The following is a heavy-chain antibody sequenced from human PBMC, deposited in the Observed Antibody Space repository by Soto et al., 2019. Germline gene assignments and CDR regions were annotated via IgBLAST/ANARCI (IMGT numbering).Heavy chain of an antibody. CDR2: ISHSVTT. CDR1: GGSINNSNG. D-gene: IGHD6-19*01. V-gene: IGHV4-4*02. J-gene: IGHJ4*02. CDR3: GRDCNGWDPLCV. Sequence: QVRLQESGPGLVKPSEPLSLTCDVSGGSINNSNGWSGGSHPPGKWLEWIGEISHSVTTKYNPALKSRVTISVEKSKNQFSLNLTSVTAADTAVYYCGRDCNGWDPLCVWGQGPLFTVSS.